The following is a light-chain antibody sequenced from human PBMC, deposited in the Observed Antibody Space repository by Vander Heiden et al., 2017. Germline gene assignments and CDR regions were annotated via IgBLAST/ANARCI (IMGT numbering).Light chain of an antibody. J-gene: IGKJ3*01. V-gene: IGKV1-8*01. Sequence: AIRITQSPSSLSASTGDRVTITCRASQGISSYLAWYQQKPGKAPKLLIYAASTLQSGVPSRFSGSGSGTDFTLTISCLQSEDFATYYCQLYYSDPASTFGPGTKVDI. CDR2: AAS. CDR1: QGISSY. CDR3: QLYYSDPAST.